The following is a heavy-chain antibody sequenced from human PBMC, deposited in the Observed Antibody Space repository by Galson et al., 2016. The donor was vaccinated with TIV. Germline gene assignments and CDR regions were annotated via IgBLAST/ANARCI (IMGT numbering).Heavy chain of an antibody. CDR3: ARAVGRNAYNALDT. CDR2: LPYDGSYK. Sequence: SLRLSCATSGFTVSDYGMHWLRQAPGKGLEWVAFLPYDGSYKYHLDSLEGRFTISSDTSKNTISLQMYSLSSEDTAVHFCARAVGRNAYNALDTWGQGTLVTVSS. J-gene: IGHJ5*02. CDR1: GFTVSDYG. D-gene: IGHD5-24*01. V-gene: IGHV3-30*02.